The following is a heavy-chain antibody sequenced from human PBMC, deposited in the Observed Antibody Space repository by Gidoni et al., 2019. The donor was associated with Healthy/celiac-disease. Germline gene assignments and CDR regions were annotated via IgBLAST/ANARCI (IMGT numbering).Heavy chain of an antibody. CDR2: IIPIFGTA. CDR1: GGTFSSYA. D-gene: IGHD1-26*01. J-gene: IGHJ1*01. CDR3: ARGRVVGATFAEYFQH. Sequence: QVQLVQSGAEVKKPGSSVKVSCKASGGTFSSYAISWVRQAPGQGLEWMGGIIPIFGTANDAQKFQGRVTITADESTSTAYMELSSLRSEDTAVYYCARGRVVGATFAEYFQHWGQGTLVTVSS. V-gene: IGHV1-69*01.